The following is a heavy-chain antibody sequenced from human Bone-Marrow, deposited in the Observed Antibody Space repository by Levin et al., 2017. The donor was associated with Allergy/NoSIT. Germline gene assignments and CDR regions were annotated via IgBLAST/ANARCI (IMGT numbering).Heavy chain of an antibody. V-gene: IGHV3-15*07. J-gene: IGHJ6*02. CDR2: FKGKTDGGTT. D-gene: IGHD2-21*02. CDR3: STVRYCSSGVCYARYYYYYGMDV. Sequence: GGSLRLSCAASGFTFSSYEMNWVRQAPGKGLEWVGRFKGKTDGGTTDYAAPVKGRFTISRDDSKNMLYLQMNSLKTEDTAVYYCSTVRYCSSGVCYARYYYYYGMDVWGQGTTVTVSS. CDR1: GFTFSSYE.